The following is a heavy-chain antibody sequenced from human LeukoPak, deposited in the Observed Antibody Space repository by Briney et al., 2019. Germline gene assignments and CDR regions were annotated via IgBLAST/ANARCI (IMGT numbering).Heavy chain of an antibody. CDR1: GGSISSYY. CDR3: ARMAPEYWFDP. J-gene: IGHJ5*02. D-gene: IGHD1-14*01. Sequence: PSETPSLTCTVSGGSISSYYWSWIRQPPGKGLEWIGYIYYSGSTNYNPSLKSRVTISVDTSKNQFSLKLSSVTAADTAVYYCARMAPEYWFDPWGQGTLVTVSS. CDR2: IYYSGST. V-gene: IGHV4-59*01.